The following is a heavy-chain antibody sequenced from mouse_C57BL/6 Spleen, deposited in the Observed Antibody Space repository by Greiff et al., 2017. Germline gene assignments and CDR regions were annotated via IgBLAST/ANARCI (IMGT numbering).Heavy chain of an antibody. Sequence: QVQLQQPGAELVRPGSSVKLSCKASGYTFTSYWMHWVKQRPIQGLEWIGNIDPSDSATHYNQKFKDKATLTVDKSSRTAYMPLSSLTSEDSAVYYCAREGGDGNPDYWGQGTTLTVSS. D-gene: IGHD2-1*01. CDR3: AREGGDGNPDY. J-gene: IGHJ2*01. CDR1: GYTFTSYW. CDR2: IDPSDSAT. V-gene: IGHV1-52*01.